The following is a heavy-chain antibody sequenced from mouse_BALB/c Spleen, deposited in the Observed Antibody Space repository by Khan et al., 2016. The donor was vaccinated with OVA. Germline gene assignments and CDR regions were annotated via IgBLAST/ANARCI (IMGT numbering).Heavy chain of an antibody. Sequence: QIQLVQSGPELKKPGETVKISCKASGYTFTNYGMNWMKQAPGKGLKWMGWINTYTGEPTYADDFKGRVAFSLETSASTAYLQINNLKNEDTATYFCERPPYFSYVIAYWGQGTSGTVSS. CDR2: INTYTGEP. V-gene: IGHV9-3-1*01. CDR3: ERPPYFSYVIAY. D-gene: IGHD2-10*01. CDR1: GYTFTNYG. J-gene: IGHJ4*01.